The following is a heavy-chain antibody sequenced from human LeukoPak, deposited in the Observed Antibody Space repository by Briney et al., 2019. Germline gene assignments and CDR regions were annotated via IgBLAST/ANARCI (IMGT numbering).Heavy chain of an antibody. D-gene: IGHD5-18*01. Sequence: GGTLRLSCVVSGFSFSSYVMNWVRRAPGTQVEGVSAISGNGGSTYHADPLKGRFTISRDNYKPTLSLQMNSVRGEHSAVYYCAKGIELWLPYFYHWGQGPLVTVSS. CDR2: ISGNGGST. V-gene: IGHV3-23*01. CDR1: GFSFSSYV. J-gene: IGHJ4*02. CDR3: AKGIELWLPYFYH.